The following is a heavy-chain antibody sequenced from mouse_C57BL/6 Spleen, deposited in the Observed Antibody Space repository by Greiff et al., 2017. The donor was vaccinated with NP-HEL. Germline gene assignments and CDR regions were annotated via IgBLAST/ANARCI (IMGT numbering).Heavy chain of an antibody. Sequence: VQLQQSGPELVKPGASVKISCKASGYTFTDYYMNWVKQSHGKSLEWIGDINPNNGGTSYNQKFKGKATLTVDKSSSTAYMELRSLTSEDSAVYYCAGGYYGSSLDDWGQGTTLTVSS. V-gene: IGHV1-26*01. CDR3: AGGYYGSSLDD. J-gene: IGHJ2*01. CDR1: GYTFTDYY. CDR2: INPNNGGT. D-gene: IGHD1-1*01.